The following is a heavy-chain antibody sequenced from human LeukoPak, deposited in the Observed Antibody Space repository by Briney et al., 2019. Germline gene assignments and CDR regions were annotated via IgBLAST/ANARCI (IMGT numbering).Heavy chain of an antibody. J-gene: IGHJ4*02. CDR2: IHYSGSS. CDR3: ARGEMATFDS. V-gene: IGHV4-59*11. Sequence: SQTLSLTCDVSGDSITSHHWSWIRQPPGKGLEWIGFIHYSGSSIYNPSLKSRVTMSVDTSKNQFSLKLSSVTAADTAVYYCARGEMATFDSWGQGTLVTVAS. D-gene: IGHD5-24*01. CDR1: GDSITSHH.